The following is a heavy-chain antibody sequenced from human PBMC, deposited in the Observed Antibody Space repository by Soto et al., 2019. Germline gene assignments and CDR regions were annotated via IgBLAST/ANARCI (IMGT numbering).Heavy chain of an antibody. D-gene: IGHD3-3*01. CDR2: IYYSGST. Sequence: SETLSLTCTVSGGSISSYYWSWIRQPPGKGLEWIGYIYYSGSTNYNPSLKSRVTISVDTSKNQFSLKLSSVTAADTAVYYCARDWSPYYDFWSGFYTYFDYWGQGALVTVSS. V-gene: IGHV4-59*01. CDR3: ARDWSPYYDFWSGFYTYFDY. CDR1: GGSISSYY. J-gene: IGHJ4*02.